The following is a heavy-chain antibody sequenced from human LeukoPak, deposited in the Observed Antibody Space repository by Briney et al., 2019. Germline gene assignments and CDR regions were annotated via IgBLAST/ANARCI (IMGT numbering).Heavy chain of an antibody. D-gene: IGHD4-17*01. V-gene: IGHV4-59*01. CDR2: INYRGST. CDR1: GGSIGSYY. Sequence: SETLSLTCTVSGGSIGSYYWSWIRQPPGKGLEWIGYINYRGSTSYNPSLKSRVTISVDTSKNQFSLKLTSVTAADTAVYYCARGDDFGTFYAMDVWGQGTTVTVSS. CDR3: ARGDDFGTFYAMDV. J-gene: IGHJ6*02.